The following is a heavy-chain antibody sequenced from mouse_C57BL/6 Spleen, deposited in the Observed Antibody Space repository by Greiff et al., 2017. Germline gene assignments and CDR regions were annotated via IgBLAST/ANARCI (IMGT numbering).Heavy chain of an antibody. CDR1: GFNIKDDY. D-gene: IGHD1-1*01. Sequence: VQLQQSGAELVRPGASVKLSCTASGFNIKDDYMHWVKQRPEQGLEWIGWIDPENGDTEYASKFQGKATITADTSSTTAYLQLSSLTSEDTAVYYCTTFLRAYWGQGTLVTVSA. CDR2: IDPENGDT. V-gene: IGHV14-4*01. J-gene: IGHJ3*01. CDR3: TTFLRAY.